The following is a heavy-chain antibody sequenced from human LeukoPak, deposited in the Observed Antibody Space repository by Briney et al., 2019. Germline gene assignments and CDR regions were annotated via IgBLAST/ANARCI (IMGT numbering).Heavy chain of an antibody. CDR2: LRSKAYAETT. J-gene: IGHJ3*01. CDR3: ARGGDFGVPAPLGIDAFDF. Sequence: GRSLRLSCTTSGFSFRDYALTWVRQAPGKGLEWVGFLRSKAYAETTEYAASVKGRFTISRDDSKTIAYPQMNSLTTEDTAVYYCARGGDFGVPAPLGIDAFDFWGQGTMVTVSS. V-gene: IGHV3-49*04. CDR1: GFSFRDYA. D-gene: IGHD2-2*01.